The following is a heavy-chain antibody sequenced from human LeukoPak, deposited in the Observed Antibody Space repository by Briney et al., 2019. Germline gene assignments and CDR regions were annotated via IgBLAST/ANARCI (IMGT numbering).Heavy chain of an antibody. J-gene: IGHJ3*02. D-gene: IGHD3-16*01. V-gene: IGHV3-30*18. CDR3: AKDREYSYVYDAFDI. CDR1: GFTFSSYG. Sequence: PLGSPRLSCAASGFTFSSYGMYWVRQAPGKGLEWVAVISYDGSNKYYADSVKGRFTISRDNSKNTLYLQMNTLRAEDTAVYYCAKDREYSYVYDAFDIWGQGTLVTVSS. CDR2: ISYDGSNK.